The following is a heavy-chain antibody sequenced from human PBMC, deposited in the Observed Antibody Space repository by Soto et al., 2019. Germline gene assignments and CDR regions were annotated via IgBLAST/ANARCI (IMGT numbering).Heavy chain of an antibody. D-gene: IGHD4-17*01. V-gene: IGHV1-8*01. CDR2: MNPNSGNT. CDR3: ARGIKYGAYSRWFDP. J-gene: IGHJ5*02. Sequence: QVQLVQSGAEVKKPGASVKVSCKASGYTFTSYDINWVRQATGQGFEYLGWMNPNSGNTGYVKKFKGGVTITGDPSMRTAYLELSSLRSEDTAVYYCARGIKYGAYSRWFDPWGPGTLVTVSS. CDR1: GYTFTSYD.